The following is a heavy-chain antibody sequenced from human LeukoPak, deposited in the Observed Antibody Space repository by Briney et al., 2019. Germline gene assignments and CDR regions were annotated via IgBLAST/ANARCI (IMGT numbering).Heavy chain of an antibody. CDR2: IGDRGDIT. Sequence: PGGSLRLSCAASGFTFSSYGMHWVRQAPGKGLEWVSVIGDRGDITYYADSVKGRFTISRDTSTNTVFLQMNSLGVDDTAVYYCAKEWLQHTKRTDYWGQGTLVTVSS. J-gene: IGHJ4*02. D-gene: IGHD5-18*01. CDR3: AKEWLQHTKRTDY. V-gene: IGHV3-23*01. CDR1: GFTFSSYG.